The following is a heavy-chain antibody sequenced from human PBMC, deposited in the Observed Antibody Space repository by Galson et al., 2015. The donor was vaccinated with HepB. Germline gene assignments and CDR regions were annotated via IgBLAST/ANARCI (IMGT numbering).Heavy chain of an antibody. CDR2: ISYDGSNK. CDR3: ARDFPYFDY. J-gene: IGHJ4*02. V-gene: IGHV3-30-3*01. Sequence: SLRLSCAASGFTFNTYAMHWVRQAPGKGLEWVAVISYDGSNKHCADSVKGRFTISRDNSKNTLFLQMNSLRAEDTAVYYCARDFPYFDYWGQGTLVTVSS. CDR1: GFTFNTYA.